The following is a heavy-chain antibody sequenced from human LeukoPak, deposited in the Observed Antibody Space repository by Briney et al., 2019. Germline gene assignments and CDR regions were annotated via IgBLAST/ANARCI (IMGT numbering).Heavy chain of an antibody. D-gene: IGHD2-8*01. CDR2: TNSGGTST. CDR3: AKQSYARSLGE. CDR1: GFPFSDFS. Sequence: GGSLRLSFATSGFPFSDFSISWVRQAPGKGLEGISTTNSGGTSTYYAESVKGRFTISRDNSKNTLYLQMSSLRVEDTAVDYCAKQSYARSLGEGGPGTLVSVSS. V-gene: IGHV3-23*01. J-gene: IGHJ4*02.